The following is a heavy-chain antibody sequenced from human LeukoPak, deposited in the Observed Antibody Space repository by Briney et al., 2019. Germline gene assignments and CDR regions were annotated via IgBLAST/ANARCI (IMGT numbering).Heavy chain of an antibody. D-gene: IGHD1-7*01. J-gene: IGHJ4*02. Sequence: SVKVSCKASGGTFSSYAISWVRQAPGQGLERMGRIIPIFGIANYAQKFQGRVTITADKSTSTAYMELSSLRSEDTAVYYCAREGSMGLTGTYHFDYWGQGTLVTVSS. V-gene: IGHV1-69*04. CDR2: IIPIFGIA. CDR3: AREGSMGLTGTYHFDY. CDR1: GGTFSSYA.